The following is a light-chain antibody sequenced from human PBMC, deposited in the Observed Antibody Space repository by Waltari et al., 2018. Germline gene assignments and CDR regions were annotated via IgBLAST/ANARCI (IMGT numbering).Light chain of an antibody. CDR1: QSVGRS. J-gene: IGKJ1*01. CDR2: DVS. Sequence: EIVLTQSPGTLSLSPGERATLSCRASQSVGRSLVWYQQKPGQAPRLLIYDVSRRATGIPDRFSGSGYGTDFSLTISRLEPEDIAVYYCQKYERLPATFGQGTTVEIK. V-gene: IGKV3-20*01. CDR3: QKYERLPAT.